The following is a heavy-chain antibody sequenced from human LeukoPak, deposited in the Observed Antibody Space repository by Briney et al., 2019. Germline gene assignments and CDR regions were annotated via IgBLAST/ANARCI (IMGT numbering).Heavy chain of an antibody. CDR2: INSDESNT. CDR1: GFTFSTYW. J-gene: IGHJ3*02. D-gene: IGHD6-6*01. Sequence: GGSLRLSCAASGFTFSTYWMHWVRQAPGKGLVWVSRINSDESNTTYADSVKGRFTISRDNAKNTLYLQMNSLRAEDTAVYYCAFSHSSSLSFGIWGEGTMVTVSS. V-gene: IGHV3-74*01. CDR3: AFSHSSSLSFGI.